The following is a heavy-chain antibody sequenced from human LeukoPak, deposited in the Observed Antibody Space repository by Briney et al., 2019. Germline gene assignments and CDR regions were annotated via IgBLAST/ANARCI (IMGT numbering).Heavy chain of an antibody. CDR3: AGGLGRLVRY. Sequence: GGSLRLSCAASGFTFSSYEMNWVRQAPGKGLEWVSYISSSGSTIYYADSVKGRFTISRDNSKNTLFLQMNSLRVDDTAVYYCAGGLGRLVRYWGQGTLVTVSS. J-gene: IGHJ4*02. D-gene: IGHD2-15*01. V-gene: IGHV3-48*03. CDR1: GFTFSSYE. CDR2: ISSSGSTI.